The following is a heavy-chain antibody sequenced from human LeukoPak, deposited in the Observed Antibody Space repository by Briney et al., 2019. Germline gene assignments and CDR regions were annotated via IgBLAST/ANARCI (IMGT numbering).Heavy chain of an antibody. CDR1: GLTFSSYW. Sequence: GGSLRLSCAASGLTFSSYWMTWVRQAPGKGLEWVANIKQDGSEKNYVDSVKGRFTISRDNAKNTLYLQMNSLRAEDTAVYYCAKEFCSSTSCPYYCGMDVWGQGTTVTVSS. V-gene: IGHV3-7*03. CDR3: AKEFCSSTSCPYYCGMDV. D-gene: IGHD2-2*01. CDR2: IKQDGSEK. J-gene: IGHJ6*02.